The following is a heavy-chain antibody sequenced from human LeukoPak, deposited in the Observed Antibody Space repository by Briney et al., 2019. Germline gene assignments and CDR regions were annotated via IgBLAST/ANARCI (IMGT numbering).Heavy chain of an antibody. Sequence: ASVKVSCKASGYTFTSYGISWVRQAPGQGLEWMGWISAYNGNTNYARKLQGRVTMTTDTSTSTAYMELRSLRSDDTAVYYCARVGQQLVRYYYYGMDVWGQGTTVTVSS. J-gene: IGHJ6*02. V-gene: IGHV1-18*01. CDR2: ISAYNGNT. CDR3: ARVGQQLVRYYYYGMDV. CDR1: GYTFTSYG. D-gene: IGHD6-13*01.